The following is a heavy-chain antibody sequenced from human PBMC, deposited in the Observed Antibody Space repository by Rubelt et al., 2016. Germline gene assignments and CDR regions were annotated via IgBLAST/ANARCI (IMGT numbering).Heavy chain of an antibody. V-gene: IGHV3-30*04. CDR1: GFTFSSYA. CDR2: ISYDGSNK. CDR3: ARAIGPSGWYMGGFDY. J-gene: IGHJ4*02. Sequence: QVQLVESGGGVVQPGRSLRLSCAASGFTFSSYAMHWVRQAPGKGLEWVAVISYDGSNKYYADSVKGRFTISRDNSKNTLYLQMNSLRAEDTAVYYCARAIGPSGWYMGGFDYWGQGTLVTVSS. D-gene: IGHD6-19*01.